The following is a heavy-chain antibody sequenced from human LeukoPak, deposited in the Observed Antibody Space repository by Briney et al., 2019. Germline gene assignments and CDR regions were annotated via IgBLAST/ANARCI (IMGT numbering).Heavy chain of an antibody. CDR2: IIPIFGTA. V-gene: IGHV1-69*13. CDR1: GGTFSSYA. CDR3: ARGYCSSTSCYGAFDI. Sequence: GASVKVSCKASGGTFSSYAISWVRQPPGKGFEGMGGIIPIFGTANYAQKFQGRVTITADESTSTAYMELSSLRSEDTAVYYCARGYCSSTSCYGAFDIWGQGTMVTVSS. J-gene: IGHJ3*02. D-gene: IGHD2-2*01.